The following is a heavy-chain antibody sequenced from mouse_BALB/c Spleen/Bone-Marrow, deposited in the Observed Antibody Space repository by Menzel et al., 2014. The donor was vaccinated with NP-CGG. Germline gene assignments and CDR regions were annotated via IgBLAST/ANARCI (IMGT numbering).Heavy chain of an antibody. V-gene: IGHV1S135*01. CDR3: ARSGYGDY. Sequence: EVQLVESGPELVKPGTSVKVSRKASGYAFTSYNIYWVKQSHGKSLEWIGYFDPYNGGTDYNQKFKGKATSTVDKSSSTAYMHLNSLTSEDSAVYYCARSGYGDYGGQGTTLTVSS. CDR2: FDPYNGGT. CDR1: GYAFTSYN. J-gene: IGHJ2*01. D-gene: IGHD2-14*01.